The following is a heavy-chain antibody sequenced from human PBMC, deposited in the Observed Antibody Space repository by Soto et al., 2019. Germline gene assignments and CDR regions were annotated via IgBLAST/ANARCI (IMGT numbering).Heavy chain of an antibody. V-gene: IGHV3-23*01. CDR1: GFTFSSYA. Sequence: PGGSLRLSCAASGFTFSSYAMSWVRQAPGKGLEWVSAISGSDGSTYYADSVKGRFTISRDNSKNRLYLQMNSLRAEDTAVYYCAKDKGYCSGGSCYFDYWGQGT. CDR3: AKDKGYCSGGSCYFDY. J-gene: IGHJ4*02. D-gene: IGHD2-15*01. CDR2: ISGSDGST.